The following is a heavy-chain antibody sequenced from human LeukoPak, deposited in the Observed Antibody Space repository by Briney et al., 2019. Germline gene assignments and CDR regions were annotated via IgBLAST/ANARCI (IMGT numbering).Heavy chain of an antibody. Sequence: SGTLSLTCSVSGYSIGRDYYWGWIRQPPGKGLEWIGSIYHSGRTYDNPSLKSRVTISIDTSKNQFSLKLSSVTAADTAVYYCARVVGGDYFDYWGQGTLVTVSS. CDR1: GYSIGRDYY. D-gene: IGHD3-16*01. V-gene: IGHV4-38-2*02. CDR2: IYHSGRT. J-gene: IGHJ4*02. CDR3: ARVVGGDYFDY.